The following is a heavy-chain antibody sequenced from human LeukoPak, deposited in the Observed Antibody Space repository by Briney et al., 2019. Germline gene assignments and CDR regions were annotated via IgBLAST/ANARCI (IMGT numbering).Heavy chain of an antibody. CDR2: IYYSGST. CDR3: ARGALVGASSGNWFDP. D-gene: IGHD1-26*01. CDR1: GGPISTYY. Sequence: SETLSLTCTVSGGPISTYYWNWIRQHPGKGLEWIGYIYYSGSTNYTPSLKSRVTISVDTSKSQFSLKLSSVTAADTAVYYCARGALVGASSGNWFDPWGQGTLVTVSS. V-gene: IGHV4-59*01. J-gene: IGHJ5*02.